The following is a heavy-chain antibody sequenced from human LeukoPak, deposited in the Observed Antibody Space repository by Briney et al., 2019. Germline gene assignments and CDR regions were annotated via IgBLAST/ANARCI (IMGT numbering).Heavy chain of an antibody. CDR1: GYTFTGYY. CDR3: ARGPLGSSSSGYYYYMDV. J-gene: IGHJ6*03. CDR2: INPNSGGT. Sequence: ASVTVTCKASGYTFTGYYMHWVRQAPGQGLEWMGWINPNSGGTNYAQKFQGRVTMTRDTSISTAYMEVSRLRPDDTAVYYCARGPLGSSSSGYYYYMDVWGKGTTVTVSS. D-gene: IGHD6-6*01. V-gene: IGHV1-2*02.